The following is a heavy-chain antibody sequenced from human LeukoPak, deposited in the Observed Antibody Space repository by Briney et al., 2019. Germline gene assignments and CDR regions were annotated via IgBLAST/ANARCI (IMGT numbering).Heavy chain of an antibody. V-gene: IGHV1-24*01. Sequence: EASVKVSFKVSGYTLTELSMHWVRQAPGKGLEWMGGFDPEDGETIYAQKFQGRVTMTEDTSTDTAYMELSSLRSEDTAVYYCATGDYDSSGYPMRPFDYWGQGTLVTVSS. CDR2: FDPEDGET. D-gene: IGHD3-22*01. CDR3: ATGDYDSSGYPMRPFDY. CDR1: GYTLTELS. J-gene: IGHJ4*02.